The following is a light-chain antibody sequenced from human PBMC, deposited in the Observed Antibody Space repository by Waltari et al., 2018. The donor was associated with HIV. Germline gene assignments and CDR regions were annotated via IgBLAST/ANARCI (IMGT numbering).Light chain of an antibody. CDR3: YSTDSSDNYGV. J-gene: IGLJ3*02. CDR1: ALPKRY. CDR2: EDN. Sequence: SYELTQPPSVSVSPGQTARITCSGDALPKRYTYWYQQKSGQAPVLVIHEDNKRPSGIPWRFSGSSSGTMATLTINGAQVGDEADYYCYSTDSSDNYGVFGGGTKLTVL. V-gene: IGLV3-10*01.